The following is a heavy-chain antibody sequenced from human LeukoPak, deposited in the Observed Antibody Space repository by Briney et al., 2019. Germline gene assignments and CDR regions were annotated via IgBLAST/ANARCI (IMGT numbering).Heavy chain of an antibody. Sequence: HPGGSLRLSCAASGFTFSSYAMSWVRQAPGEGLEWVSAISGSGGSTYYADSVKGRFTISRDNSKNTLYLQMNSLRAEDTAVYYCARVVGLEPDIDAFDIWGQGTMVTVSS. V-gene: IGHV3-23*01. CDR2: ISGSGGST. D-gene: IGHD1-1*01. J-gene: IGHJ3*02. CDR3: ARVVGLEPDIDAFDI. CDR1: GFTFSSYA.